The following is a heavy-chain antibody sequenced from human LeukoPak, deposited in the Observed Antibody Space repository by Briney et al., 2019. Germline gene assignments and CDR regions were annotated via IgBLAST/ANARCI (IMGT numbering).Heavy chain of an antibody. CDR2: ISSSSSYI. J-gene: IGHJ4*02. D-gene: IGHD6-6*01. CDR3: ARSYSSSSGSNY. V-gene: IGHV3-21*01. CDR1: GFTFNYFS. Sequence: KTGGSLRLSCAASGFTFNYFSVNWVRQAPGKGLEWVSSISSSSSYIYYADSVKGRFTISRDNAKNSLYLQMNSLRAEDTAVYYCARSYSSSSGSNYWGQGTLVTVSS.